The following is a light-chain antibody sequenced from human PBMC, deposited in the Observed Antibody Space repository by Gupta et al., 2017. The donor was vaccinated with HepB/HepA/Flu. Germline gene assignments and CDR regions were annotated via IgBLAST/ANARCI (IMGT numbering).Light chain of an antibody. CDR1: QSISSY. CDR3: QQSDSTPVLT. V-gene: IGKV1-39*01. CDR2: AAS. J-gene: IGKJ4*01. Sequence: DIQMTQSPSSLSASVGDRVTITCRASQSISSYLHWYQQKPGKAPKLLIYAASSLQSGVPSRFSGSGYGTDFTLTISSLQPEDFATYYCQQSDSTPVLTFGGGTKVEIK.